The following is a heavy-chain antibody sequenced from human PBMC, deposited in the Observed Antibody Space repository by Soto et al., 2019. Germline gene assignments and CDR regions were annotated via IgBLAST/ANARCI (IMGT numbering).Heavy chain of an antibody. D-gene: IGHD3-10*01. V-gene: IGHV3-30*18. CDR1: GFTFSSYG. CDR3: AKDLFTEGY. Sequence: QVQLVESGGGVVQPGRSLRLSCAASGFTFSSYGMHWVRQAPGKGLEWVAVISYDGSNKYYADSVKGRFTISRDNSKNTLYLQMNSLRAEDTAVYYCAKDLFTEGYWGQGTLVTVSS. J-gene: IGHJ4*02. CDR2: ISYDGSNK.